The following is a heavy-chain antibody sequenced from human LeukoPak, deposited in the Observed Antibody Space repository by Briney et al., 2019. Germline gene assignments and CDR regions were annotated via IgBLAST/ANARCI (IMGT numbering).Heavy chain of an antibody. CDR3: ARGGDYSDLRYFDY. D-gene: IGHD4-17*01. CDR2: IYYRGST. Sequence: SETLSLTCTVSGGSINNYYWSWIRQPPGKGLEWIGYIYYRGSTNYNPSLKSRVTFSVDTSKNQFSLKLNSVTAADTAVYYCARGGDYSDLRYFDYWDQGTLVTVSS. CDR1: GGSINNYY. V-gene: IGHV4-59*01. J-gene: IGHJ4*02.